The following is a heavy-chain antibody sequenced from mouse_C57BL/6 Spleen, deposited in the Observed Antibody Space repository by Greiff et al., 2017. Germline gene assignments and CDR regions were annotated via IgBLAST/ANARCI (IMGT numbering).Heavy chain of an antibody. J-gene: IGHJ3*01. CDR1: GYSFTGYY. CDR3: ARDYYGSSYRFAY. CDR2: INPSTGGT. D-gene: IGHD1-1*01. V-gene: IGHV1-43*01. Sequence: EVQLQQSGPELVKPGASVKISCKASGYSFTGYYMHWVKQSSEKSLEWIGEINPSTGGTSYNQKFKGKATLTVDKSSSTAYMQLKSLTSEDSAVYYCARDYYGSSYRFAYWGQGTLVTVSA.